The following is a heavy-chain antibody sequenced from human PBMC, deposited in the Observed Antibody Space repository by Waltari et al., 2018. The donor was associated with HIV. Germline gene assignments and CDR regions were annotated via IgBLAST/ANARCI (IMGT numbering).Heavy chain of an antibody. D-gene: IGHD5-12*01. CDR3: ARRALWLRPVYYFDY. V-gene: IGHV4-34*01. J-gene: IGHJ4*02. CDR1: GEPFDGYY. CDR2: INHRRNT. Sequence: QVQPQQWGARLLQHSETLSLTCAVYGEPFDGYYWSWIRQPQGKRLEWMGEINHRRNTNYNPSLKSRLTMSVDASKNQFSLNLNSVTAADTGVYYCARRALWLRPVYYFDYWGQGALVTVSS.